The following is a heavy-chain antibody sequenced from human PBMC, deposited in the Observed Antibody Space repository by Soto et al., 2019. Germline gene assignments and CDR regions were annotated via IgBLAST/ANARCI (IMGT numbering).Heavy chain of an antibody. V-gene: IGHV3-13*01. CDR2: IGTAGDT. Sequence: GGSLRLSCAASGFTFSSYDMHWVRQATGKGLEWVSAIGTAGDTYYPGSVKGRFTISRENAKNSLYLQMNSLRAGDTAVYYCARGPPAAGNWYMDVWGKGTTVTVSS. CDR3: ARGPPAAGNWYMDV. J-gene: IGHJ6*03. D-gene: IGHD6-13*01. CDR1: GFTFSSYD.